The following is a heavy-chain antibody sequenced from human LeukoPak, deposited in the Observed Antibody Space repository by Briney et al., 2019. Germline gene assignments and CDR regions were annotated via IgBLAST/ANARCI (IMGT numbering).Heavy chain of an antibody. CDR1: GYTFTSYW. CDR3: ARRPGLTHGFDL. CDR2: SNPGNSDT. V-gene: IGHV5-51*01. Sequence: GESQTISCKGLGYTFTSYWIGWARQIPGKGLEWIGISNPGNSDTRYSPSFQGKVTISADKSLSTASLQWSSLKASDTAMYYCARRPGLTHGFDLWGQGTMVTVSS. D-gene: IGHD3-10*01. J-gene: IGHJ3*01.